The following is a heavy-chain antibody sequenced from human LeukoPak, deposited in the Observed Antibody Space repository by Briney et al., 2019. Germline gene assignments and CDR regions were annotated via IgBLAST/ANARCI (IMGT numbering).Heavy chain of an antibody. D-gene: IGHD3-10*01. V-gene: IGHV3-30*18. CDR2: ISYDGSNK. J-gene: IGHJ5*02. CDR1: GFTFSSYV. CDR3: AKARHLFYGSGSPPQFDP. Sequence: GGSLRLSCAASGFTFSSYVMHWVRQAPGKGLEWVAVISYDGSNKYYADSVKGRFTISRDNSKNTLYLQMNSLRAEDTAVYYCAKARHLFYGSGSPPQFDPWGQGTLVTVSS.